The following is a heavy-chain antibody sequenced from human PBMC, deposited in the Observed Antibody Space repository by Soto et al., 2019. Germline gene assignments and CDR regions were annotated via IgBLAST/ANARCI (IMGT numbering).Heavy chain of an antibody. CDR1: GASISSSSYY. D-gene: IGHD3-22*01. CDR2: YYSSGST. J-gene: IGHJ4*02. CDR3: ANLKVGTSGYYEYYLDF. V-gene: IGHV4-39*01. Sequence: PSETLSLTCTVSGASISSSSYYWAWIRQPPGKGLEWIGNYYSSGSTYYHPSLKNRVTISVDTSKNQFSLKLSSVTAADTAVYYCANLKVGTSGYYEYYLDFWGQGTLVTVSS.